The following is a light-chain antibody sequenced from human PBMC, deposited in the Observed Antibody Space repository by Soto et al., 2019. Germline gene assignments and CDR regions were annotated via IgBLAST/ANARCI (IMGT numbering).Light chain of an antibody. CDR2: AAS. CDR1: QGIRSY. Sequence: DIQLTQSPSFLSASVGDRVTITCRASQGIRSYLAWYQQEPGKAPKLLIYAASTLQSGVPSRFSGSGSGTEFTLTISSLQPEDSATYYCQQLYSYPITFGQGTRLEIK. V-gene: IGKV1-9*01. J-gene: IGKJ5*01. CDR3: QQLYSYPIT.